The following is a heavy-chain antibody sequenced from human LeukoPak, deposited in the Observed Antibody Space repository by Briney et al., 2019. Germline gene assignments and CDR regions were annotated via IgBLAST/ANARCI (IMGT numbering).Heavy chain of an antibody. Sequence: GGSLRLSCAASGFTFSDYYMSWIRQAPGKGLEWVSYISSSGSTIYYADSVKGRFTISRDNTKKSLYLQMNSLRAEDTAVYYCARDYSWEPFDYWGQGTLVIVSS. CDR2: ISSSGSTI. J-gene: IGHJ4*02. CDR3: ARDYSWEPFDY. CDR1: GFTFSDYY. V-gene: IGHV3-11*01. D-gene: IGHD1-26*01.